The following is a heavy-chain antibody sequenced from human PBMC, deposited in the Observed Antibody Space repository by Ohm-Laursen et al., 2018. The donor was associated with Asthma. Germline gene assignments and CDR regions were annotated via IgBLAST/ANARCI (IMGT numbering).Heavy chain of an antibody. CDR2: IYSTGST. CDR3: ARERGITIFGVVSNYFDY. CDR1: GASFSTYY. V-gene: IGHV4-59*01. Sequence: GTLSLTCTLSGASFSTYYWGWIRQPPGKGLEWIGYIYSTGSTNYNPSLESRVTISIDTSTNQFSLKLSSVTAADTAVYYCARERGITIFGVVSNYFDYWGQGTLVTVSS. J-gene: IGHJ4*02. D-gene: IGHD3-3*01.